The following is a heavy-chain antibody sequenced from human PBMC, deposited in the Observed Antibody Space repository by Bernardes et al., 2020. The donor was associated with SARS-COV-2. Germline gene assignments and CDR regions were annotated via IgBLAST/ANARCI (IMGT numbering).Heavy chain of an antibody. CDR3: ATTAHGGVLRGFDF. CDR2: IYPGDSDT. Sequence: GESLKISCKASGYRFISYYIGWVRQIPGKGLEWMGIIYPGDSDTRYSPSFQGQVTISADRSINTAYLRWSSLQAPDNAIYYCATTAHGGVLRGFDFWGQGTLVTVSS. D-gene: IGHD3-16*01. J-gene: IGHJ4*02. V-gene: IGHV5-51*01. CDR1: GYRFISYY.